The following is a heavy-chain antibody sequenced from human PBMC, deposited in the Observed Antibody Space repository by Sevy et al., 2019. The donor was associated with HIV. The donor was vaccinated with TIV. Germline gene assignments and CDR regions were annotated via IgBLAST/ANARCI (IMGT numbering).Heavy chain of an antibody. CDR1: GFTVSGNY. CDR3: ASTSCSGGSCYSLIDA. J-gene: IGHJ4*02. CDR2: IYSGGST. V-gene: IGHV3-66*02. Sequence: GGSLRLSCAASGFTVSGNYMSWVRQAPGKGLEWVSVIYSGGSTYYADSVKGRFTISRDTSKTMLYLQMNSLRFEDTAVYYCASTSCSGGSCYSLIDAWGQGTLVTVSS. D-gene: IGHD2-15*01.